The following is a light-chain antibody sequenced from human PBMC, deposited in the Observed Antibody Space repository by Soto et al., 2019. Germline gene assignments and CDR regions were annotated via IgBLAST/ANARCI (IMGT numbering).Light chain of an antibody. CDR2: EVS. J-gene: IGLJ1*01. Sequence: QSVLTQPASVSGSPGQSITISCTGTSSDVGTYNYVSWYQHHPGKAPKLIIYEVSNRPSGVSNRFSGSKSGSTASLNISGLQAEDEADYHCTSYTRDTALVFGTGTKGTVL. CDR1: SSDVGTYNY. V-gene: IGLV2-14*01. CDR3: TSYTRDTALV.